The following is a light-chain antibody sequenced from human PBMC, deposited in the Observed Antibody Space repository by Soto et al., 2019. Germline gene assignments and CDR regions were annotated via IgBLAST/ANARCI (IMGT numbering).Light chain of an antibody. V-gene: IGKV3-20*01. CDR2: AAS. CDR3: QQYQSYSRT. J-gene: IGKJ1*01. Sequence: EIVLTQSPGTLSLSPGDRATLSCRASETVTGKYLAWYQQKAGQAPRLLIFAASNRATGIPDRFSGSGSGTDFTLTISSLKPDDFATYYCQQYQSYSRTFGQGTKVEIK. CDR1: ETVTGKY.